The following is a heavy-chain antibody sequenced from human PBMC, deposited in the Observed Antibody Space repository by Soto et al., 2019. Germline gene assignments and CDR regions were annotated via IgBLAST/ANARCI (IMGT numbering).Heavy chain of an antibody. J-gene: IGHJ4*02. CDR2: IYYSGST. D-gene: IGHD2-2*02. Sequence: PSETLSLTCTVSGGSISSYYWSWIRQPPGKGLEWIGYIYYSGSTNYNPSLKSRVTISVDTSKNQFSLKLSSVTAADTAVYYCPRRNIGHCISTSCYIPYYFDYWGQGTLVTV. CDR3: PRRNIGHCISTSCYIPYYFDY. V-gene: IGHV4-59*08. CDR1: GGSISSYY.